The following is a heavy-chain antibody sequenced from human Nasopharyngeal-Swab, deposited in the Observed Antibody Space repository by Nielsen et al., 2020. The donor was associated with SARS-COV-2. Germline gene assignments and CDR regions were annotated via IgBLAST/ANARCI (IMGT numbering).Heavy chain of an antibody. CDR1: GFTFSSFG. Sequence: GESLKISCAASGFTFSSFGMHWVRQAPGKGLEWVAVISYDGSNKYYADSVKGRFTISRDNSKNTLYLQMNSLRAEDTAVYYCARDRGGPFDYWGQGTLVTVSS. V-gene: IGHV3-30*03. CDR2: ISYDGSNK. D-gene: IGHD2-15*01. CDR3: ARDRGGPFDY. J-gene: IGHJ4*02.